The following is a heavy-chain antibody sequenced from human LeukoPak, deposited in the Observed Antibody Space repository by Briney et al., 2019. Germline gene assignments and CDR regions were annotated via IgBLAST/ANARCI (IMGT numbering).Heavy chain of an antibody. J-gene: IGHJ3*02. CDR2: INSRSSTI. CDR1: RFTFSNYG. CDR3: AREVGTPQAFDI. V-gene: IGHV3-48*01. D-gene: IGHD1-26*01. Sequence: GGSLRLSCAASRFTFSNYGVNWVRQAPGEGLEWVSYINSRSSTIYYADSVRGRFTISRDNAKNSLYLQMNSLKAEDTAIYYCAREVGTPQAFDIWGQGTMVTVSS.